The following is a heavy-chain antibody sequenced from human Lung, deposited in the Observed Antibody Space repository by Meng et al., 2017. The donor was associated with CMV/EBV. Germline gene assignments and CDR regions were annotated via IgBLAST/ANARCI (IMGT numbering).Heavy chain of an antibody. D-gene: IGHD3-16*01. V-gene: IGHV4-59*11. CDR2: IWYSGGA. CDR1: GDSITNHH. J-gene: IGHJ6*02. CDR3: GRDASRGIDV. Sequence: SETLSLTCRVSGDSITNHHWAWIRQPPGKGLEWVGYIWYSGGATYNPSLKGRVTISLDKSRNQFYLKVNSVTSADTAVYYCGRDASRGIDVWGQGTTVTVSS.